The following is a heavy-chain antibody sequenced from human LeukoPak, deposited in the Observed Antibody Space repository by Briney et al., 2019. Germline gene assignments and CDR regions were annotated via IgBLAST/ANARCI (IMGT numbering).Heavy chain of an antibody. CDR1: GGSISSYY. Sequence: SETLSLTCTVSGGSISSYYWSWNRQPPGKGLEWIGYIYYSGSTNYNPSLKSRVTISVDTSKNQFSLKLSSVTAADTAVYYCARHGRVRDYFDYWGQGTLVTVSS. CDR3: ARHGRVRDYFDY. V-gene: IGHV4-59*08. J-gene: IGHJ4*02. D-gene: IGHD4/OR15-4a*01. CDR2: IYYSGST.